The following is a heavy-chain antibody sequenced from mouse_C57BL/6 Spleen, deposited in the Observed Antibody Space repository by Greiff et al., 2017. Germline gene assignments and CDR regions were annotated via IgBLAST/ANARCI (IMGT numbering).Heavy chain of an antibody. D-gene: IGHD2-3*01. V-gene: IGHV1-64*01. CDR3: ASERWFPKAMDY. Sequence: VQLQQPGAELVKPGASVKLSCKASGYTFTSYGMHWVKQRPGQGLEWIGMIHPNSGSTNYNEKFKSKATLTVDKSSSTAYMQLSSLTSEDSAVYYCASERWFPKAMDYWGQGTSVTVSS. CDR1: GYTFTSYG. CDR2: IHPNSGST. J-gene: IGHJ4*01.